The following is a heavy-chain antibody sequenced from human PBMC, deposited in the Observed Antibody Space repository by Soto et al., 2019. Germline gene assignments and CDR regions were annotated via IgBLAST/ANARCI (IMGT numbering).Heavy chain of an antibody. J-gene: IGHJ4*02. CDR3: ARWKGIAADY. D-gene: IGHD6-13*01. V-gene: IGHV1-69*02. CDR2: IIPILGIA. CDR1: GGTFSSYT. Sequence: QVQLVQSGAEVKKPGSSVKVSCKASGGTFSSYTISWVRQAPGQGLEWMGRIIPILGIANYAQKFRGRVTITADKSTSTAYMELSSLRSEDTAVYYCARWKGIAADYWGQGTLVTVSS.